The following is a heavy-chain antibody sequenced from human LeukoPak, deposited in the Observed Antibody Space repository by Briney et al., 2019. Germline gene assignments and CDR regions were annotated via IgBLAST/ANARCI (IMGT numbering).Heavy chain of an antibody. V-gene: IGHV4-59*01. Sequence: SETLSLTCTVSGGPISNYYWSWIRQPPGKGLEWIGYIYYSGNTNYNPSLKSRVTILVDTSKNQFSLKLTSVTAADTAVYYCARDTDFWSAYRSDYWGQGTLVTVSS. CDR2: IYYSGNT. D-gene: IGHD3-3*01. J-gene: IGHJ4*02. CDR3: ARDTDFWSAYRSDY. CDR1: GGPISNYY.